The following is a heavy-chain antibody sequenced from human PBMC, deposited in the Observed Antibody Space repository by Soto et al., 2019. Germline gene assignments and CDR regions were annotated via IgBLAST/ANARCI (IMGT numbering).Heavy chain of an antibody. CDR3: ARAHLGSDRYTLGPFDP. V-gene: IGHV1-18*01. CDR1: GYTFTSYG. CDR2: ISAYNGNT. J-gene: IGHJ5*02. D-gene: IGHD2-15*01. Sequence: ASVKVSCKASGYTFTSYGISGVRQAPGQGLEWMGWISAYNGNTNYAQKLQGRVTMTTDTSTSTAYMELRSLRSDDTAVYYCARAHLGSDRYTLGPFDPWGQGTLVTVS.